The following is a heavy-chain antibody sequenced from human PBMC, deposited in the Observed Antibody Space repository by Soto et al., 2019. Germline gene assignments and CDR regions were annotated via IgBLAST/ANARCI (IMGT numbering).Heavy chain of an antibody. V-gene: IGHV3-9*01. CDR3: AKVALLLQWLGTFDI. Sequence: EVQLVESGGGLVQPGRSLRLSCAASGFTFDDYAMHWVRQAPGKGLEWVSGISWNSGSIGYADSVKGRFTISRDNAKNSLYLQMNSLRAEDTALYYYAKVALLLQWLGTFDIWGQGTMVTVSS. D-gene: IGHD6-19*01. CDR1: GFTFDDYA. J-gene: IGHJ3*02. CDR2: ISWNSGSI.